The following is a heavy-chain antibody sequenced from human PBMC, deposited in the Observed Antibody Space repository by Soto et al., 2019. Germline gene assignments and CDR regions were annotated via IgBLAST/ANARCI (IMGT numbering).Heavy chain of an antibody. Sequence: QVQLVESGGGVVQPGRSLRLSCAASGFTFSSYAMHWVRQAPGKGLEWVAVISYDGSNKYYADSVKGRFTISRDNSKNTLYLQMNRLRAEDTAVYYCARDHASIAAAGIRYYFDYWGQGTLVTVSS. V-gene: IGHV3-30-3*01. CDR1: GFTFSSYA. CDR3: ARDHASIAAAGIRYYFDY. D-gene: IGHD6-13*01. J-gene: IGHJ4*02. CDR2: ISYDGSNK.